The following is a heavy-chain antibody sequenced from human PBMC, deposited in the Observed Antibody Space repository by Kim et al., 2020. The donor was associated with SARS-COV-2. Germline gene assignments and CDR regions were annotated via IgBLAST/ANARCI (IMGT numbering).Heavy chain of an antibody. CDR3: ARYGGTLGGREPGGFDY. D-gene: IGHD3-16*01. J-gene: IGHJ4*02. CDR1: GYTFTSYA. Sequence: ASVKVSCKASGYTFTSYAMHWVRQAPGQRLEWMGWINAGNGNTKYSQKFQGRVTITRDTSASTAYMELSSLRSEDTAVYYCARYGGTLGGREPGGFDYLGQGTLVTVSS. V-gene: IGHV1-3*01. CDR2: INAGNGNT.